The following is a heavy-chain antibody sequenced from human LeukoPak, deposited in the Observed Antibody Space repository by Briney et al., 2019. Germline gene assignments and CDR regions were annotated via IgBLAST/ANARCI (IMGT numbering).Heavy chain of an antibody. V-gene: IGHV1-2*02. J-gene: IGHJ4*02. Sequence: ASVKVSCKASGYTFTSYGISWVRQAPGQGLEWMGWINPNSGGTNYAQKFQGRVTMTRDTSISTAYMELSRLRSDDTAVYYCARVTNYYDSSGYFHWGQGTLVTVSS. CDR3: ARVTNYYDSSGYFH. CDR2: INPNSGGT. D-gene: IGHD3-22*01. CDR1: GYTFTSYG.